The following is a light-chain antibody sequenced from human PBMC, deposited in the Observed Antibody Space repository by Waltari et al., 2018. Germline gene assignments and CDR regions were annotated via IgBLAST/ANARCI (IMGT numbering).Light chain of an antibody. J-gene: IGLJ1*01. Sequence: QSALTQPASVSGSPGQSITISCTGTNSDVGGYNYVSWYQQHPGKAPKLMIYEVSNRPSGVSNCFSGSKSGNTASLTISGLQAEDEADYYCSSYTSSSTRVFGTGTKVTVL. V-gene: IGLV2-14*01. CDR3: SSYTSSSTRV. CDR1: NSDVGGYNY. CDR2: EVS.